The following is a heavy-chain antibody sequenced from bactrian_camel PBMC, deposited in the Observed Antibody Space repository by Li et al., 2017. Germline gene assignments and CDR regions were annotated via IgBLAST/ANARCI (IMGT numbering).Heavy chain of an antibody. J-gene: IGHJ4*01. CDR1: GSVPSTFC. V-gene: IGHV3S53*01. Sequence: HVQLVESGGGSAQPGGSLTLSCISFGSVPSTFCMAWFRSPPGKGERESIATINSDGATDYSYSVKGRSTISRDNAKNTLTLQMNNLGPEDTAMYYCAAETAETLMRIRFLPIPTFNYWGRGTQVTVS. D-gene: IGHD6*01. CDR3: AAETAETLMRIRFLPIPTFNY. CDR2: INSDGAT.